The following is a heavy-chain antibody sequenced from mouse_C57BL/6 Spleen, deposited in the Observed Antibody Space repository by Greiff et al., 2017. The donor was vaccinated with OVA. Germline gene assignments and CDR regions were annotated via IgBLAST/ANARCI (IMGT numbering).Heavy chain of an antibody. J-gene: IGHJ3*01. V-gene: IGHV1-64*01. CDR3: AVRGSDYVAWCAY. D-gene: IGHD2-13*01. CDR2: IHPNSGST. Sequence: QVQLQQPGAELVKPGASVKLSCKASGYTFTSYWMHWVKQRPGQGLEWIGMIHPNSGSTNYNEKFKSKATLTVDKSSSTAYMQLSSLTSEDSAVYYCAVRGSDYVAWCAYWGQGTLVTVSA. CDR1: GYTFTSYW.